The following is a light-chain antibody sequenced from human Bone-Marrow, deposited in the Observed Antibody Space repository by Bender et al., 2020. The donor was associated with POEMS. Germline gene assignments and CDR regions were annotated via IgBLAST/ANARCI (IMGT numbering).Light chain of an antibody. Sequence: QSALTQPASVSGSPGQSITISCTGTSSDVGSYNLVSWYQQHPGKVPKVVIYEVNKRPSGVSDRFSASKSGNTASLTISELQPEDEGDYYCSSYAGGTSVLFGGGTKVTVL. CDR1: SSDVGSYNL. CDR3: SSYAGGTSVL. V-gene: IGLV2-23*02. CDR2: EVN. J-gene: IGLJ2*01.